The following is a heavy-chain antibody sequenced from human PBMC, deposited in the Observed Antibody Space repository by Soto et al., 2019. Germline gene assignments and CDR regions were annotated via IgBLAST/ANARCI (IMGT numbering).Heavy chain of an antibody. CDR2: IYHSGST. J-gene: IGHJ5*02. CDR1: GGSISSYY. D-gene: IGHD3-22*01. Sequence: SETLSLTCTVSGGSISSYYWSWIRQPPGKGLEWIGYIYHSGSTTYNPSLKSRATISVDKSENQFSLRLKSVTAADTAVYYCASVGSDYDNSGYYLPWGPGTLVTVSS. CDR3: ASVGSDYDNSGYYLP. V-gene: IGHV4-59*12.